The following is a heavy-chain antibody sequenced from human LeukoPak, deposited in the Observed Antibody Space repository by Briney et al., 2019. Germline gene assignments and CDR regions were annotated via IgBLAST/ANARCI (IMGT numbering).Heavy chain of an antibody. CDR1: GGTFSSYS. V-gene: IGHV1-69*04. CDR3: ARGSSSTTRNEAIVDY. CDR2: IIPILDIA. D-gene: IGHD2-2*01. J-gene: IGHJ4*02. Sequence: GPSVTVSCTASGGTFSSYSVIWVRQAPGQGLEWMGRIIPILDIANYAQKFQGRVTITADKSTSTAYMELSSLRSEDTAVYYCARGSSSTTRNEAIVDYWGQGTLVTVSS.